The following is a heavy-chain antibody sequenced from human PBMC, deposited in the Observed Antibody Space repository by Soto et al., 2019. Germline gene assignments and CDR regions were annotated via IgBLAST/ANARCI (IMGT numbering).Heavy chain of an antibody. D-gene: IGHD6-13*01. V-gene: IGHV5-51*01. CDR1: GYSFTSYW. Sequence: GESLKIFCKGSGYSFTSYWIGWVRQMPGKGLEWMGIIYPGDSDTRYSPSFQGQVTISADKSISTAYLQWSSLKASDTAMYYCARKTGYSSSWYGLDYYYGMDVWGQGTTVTVSS. CDR2: IYPGDSDT. CDR3: ARKTGYSSSWYGLDYYYGMDV. J-gene: IGHJ6*02.